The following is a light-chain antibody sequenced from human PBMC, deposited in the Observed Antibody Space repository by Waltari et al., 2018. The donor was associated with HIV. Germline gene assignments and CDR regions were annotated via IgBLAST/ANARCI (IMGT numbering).Light chain of an antibody. CDR1: QSVSSSY. J-gene: IGKJ1*01. Sequence: DSVLTQSPGTLSSSPGERATLSCRASQSVSSSYLAWYQQKPGQAPRLLIYGASSRATGIPDRFSGSGSGTDFTLTISRLEPEDFAVYYCQQYGSSPRTFGQGTKVEIK. CDR3: QQYGSSPRT. CDR2: GAS. V-gene: IGKV3-20*01.